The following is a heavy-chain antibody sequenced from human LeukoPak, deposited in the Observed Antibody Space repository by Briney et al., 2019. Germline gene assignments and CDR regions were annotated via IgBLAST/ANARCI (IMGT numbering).Heavy chain of an antibody. CDR1: GFIFDDHG. J-gene: IGHJ4*02. V-gene: IGHV3-9*01. Sequence: GGSLRLSCAASGFIFDDHGMHWVRQVPGKGLEWVSGISWNSGSIGYADSVKGRFTISRDNAKNSLYLQMNSLRAEDTAFYYCAKDGDDWGQGTLVTVSS. CDR3: AKDGDD. D-gene: IGHD3-10*01. CDR2: ISWNSGSI.